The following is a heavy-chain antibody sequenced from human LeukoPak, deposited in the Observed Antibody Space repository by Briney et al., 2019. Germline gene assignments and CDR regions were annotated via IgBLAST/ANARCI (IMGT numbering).Heavy chain of an antibody. CDR1: GYTFTDYY. Sequence: ASVKVSCEASGYTFTDYYMHWVRQAPGQGLEWMGWINVNRGGTNYAQKFRDRVTMTRDTSISTAYMELSRLRSDDTAVYFCTRIFCNSTSCYHFDHWGQGTLVTVSS. J-gene: IGHJ4*02. V-gene: IGHV1-2*02. D-gene: IGHD2-2*01. CDR3: TRIFCNSTSCYHFDH. CDR2: INVNRGGT.